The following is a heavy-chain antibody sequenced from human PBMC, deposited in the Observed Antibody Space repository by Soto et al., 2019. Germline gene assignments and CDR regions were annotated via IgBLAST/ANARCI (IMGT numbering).Heavy chain of an antibody. J-gene: IGHJ4*02. CDR1: GYTFTGYY. CDR2: INPNSGGT. V-gene: IGHV1-2*04. D-gene: IGHD2-2*02. CDR3: AREVDCSSTSCYSFDD. Sequence: ASVKVSCKASGYTFTGYYMHWVRQAPGQGLEWMGWINPNSGGTNYAQKFQGWVTMTRDTSISTAYMELSRLRSDDTAVYYCAREVDCSSTSCYSFDDWGQGTRVTVSS.